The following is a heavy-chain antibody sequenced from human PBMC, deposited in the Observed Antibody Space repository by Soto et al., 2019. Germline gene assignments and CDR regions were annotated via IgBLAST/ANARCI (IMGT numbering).Heavy chain of an antibody. CDR1: GFTFNTYA. D-gene: IGHD1-26*01. CDR3: AKGLVGGSLYYFDY. V-gene: IGHV3-23*01. CDR2: ISGSGGTT. Sequence: PGGSLRLCCAATGFTFNTYAMTWFRQATGKGLEWVSAISGSGGTTYYADSVKGRVTISRDNSKNTLFLEMNSLRADDTAVYYCAKGLVGGSLYYFDYWGQGTPVTVSS. J-gene: IGHJ4*02.